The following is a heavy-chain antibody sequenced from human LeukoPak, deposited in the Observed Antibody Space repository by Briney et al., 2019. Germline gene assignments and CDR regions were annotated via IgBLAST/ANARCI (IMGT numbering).Heavy chain of an antibody. D-gene: IGHD3-3*01. Sequence: SETLSLTCAVYGGSFSGYYWSWIRQPPGKGLEWIGEINHSGSTNYNPSLKSRVTISVDTSKNQFSLKLSSVTAADTAVYYCASRIYYDFWSGPRGNWFDPWGQGTLVTVSS. V-gene: IGHV4-34*01. J-gene: IGHJ5*02. CDR2: INHSGST. CDR3: ASRIYYDFWSGPRGNWFDP. CDR1: GGSFSGYY.